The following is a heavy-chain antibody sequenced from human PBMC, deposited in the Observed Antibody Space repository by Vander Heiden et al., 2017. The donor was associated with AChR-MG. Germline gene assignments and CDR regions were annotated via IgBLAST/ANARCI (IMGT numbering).Heavy chain of an antibody. Sequence: EVQLVESGGGLIQPGGSLRLSCAASGFTVSSNYMSWVRQAPGKGLEWVSVIYSGGSTYYADSVKGRFTISRDNSKNTLYLQMNSLRAEDTAVYYCAVGAGHSSGYYGYWGQGTLVTVSS. CDR1: GFTVSSNY. J-gene: IGHJ4*02. D-gene: IGHD3-22*01. V-gene: IGHV3-53*01. CDR2: IYSGGST. CDR3: AVGAGHSSGYYGY.